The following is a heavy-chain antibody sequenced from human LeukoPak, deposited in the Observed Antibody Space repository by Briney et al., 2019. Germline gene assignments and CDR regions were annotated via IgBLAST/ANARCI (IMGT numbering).Heavy chain of an antibody. J-gene: IGHJ4*02. Sequence: ASVKVSCKASGYTFTSYGISWVQQAPGEGLEWMGWISAYNGKTNFAQKLQGRVTMTTDTSTNTAYMELRSLRSDDTAVYYCARDWGYASGTPDYWGQGTLVTVSS. V-gene: IGHV1-18*04. CDR2: ISAYNGKT. CDR1: GYTFTSYG. CDR3: ARDWGYASGTPDY. D-gene: IGHD3-10*01.